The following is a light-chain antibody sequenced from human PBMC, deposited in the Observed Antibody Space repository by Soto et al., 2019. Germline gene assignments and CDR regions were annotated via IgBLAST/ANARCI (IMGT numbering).Light chain of an antibody. CDR2: GAS. V-gene: IGKV3-20*01. J-gene: IGKJ3*01. CDR1: QSVSSSY. Sequence: DIVLTQSPGTLSLSPGERATLSCRASQSVSSSYLAWYQQKPGQAPRLLIYGASSRATGIPDRFSGSGSGTDFTLTISRLEPEDFAVYYCQPYGSSLFTFGPGTKVDIK. CDR3: QPYGSSLFT.